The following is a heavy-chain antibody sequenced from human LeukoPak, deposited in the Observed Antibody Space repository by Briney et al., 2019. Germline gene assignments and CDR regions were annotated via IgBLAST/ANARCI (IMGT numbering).Heavy chain of an antibody. CDR3: AKDPRPDSSGYWY. Sequence: GGSLRLSCAASGFTFSSCGMHWVRQAPGKGLEWVAVIWCDGSNKYYADSVKGRFTISRDNSRNTLYLQMNSLRAEDTAVYYCAKDPRPDSSGYWYWGQGTLVTVSS. J-gene: IGHJ4*02. V-gene: IGHV3-33*06. D-gene: IGHD3-22*01. CDR2: IWCDGSNK. CDR1: GFTFSSCG.